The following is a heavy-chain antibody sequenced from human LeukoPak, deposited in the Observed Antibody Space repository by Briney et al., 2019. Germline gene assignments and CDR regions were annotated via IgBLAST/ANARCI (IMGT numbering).Heavy chain of an antibody. J-gene: IGHJ4*02. D-gene: IGHD4-17*01. CDR1: GGSISSSSYY. V-gene: IGHV4-39*07. Sequence: SETLSLTCTVSGGSISSSSYYWGWIRQPPGKGLEWIGSIYYSGSTYYNPSLKSRVTISVDTSKNQFSLKLSSVTAADTAVYYCARVTSAVTRIDYWGQGTLVTVSS. CDR2: IYYSGST. CDR3: ARVTSAVTRIDY.